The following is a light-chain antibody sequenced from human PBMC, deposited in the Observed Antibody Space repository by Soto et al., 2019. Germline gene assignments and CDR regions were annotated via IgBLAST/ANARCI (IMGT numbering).Light chain of an antibody. CDR2: AAS. Sequence: DIQMTQSPSSLSASVGDRVTITCRASQSISSYLNWYQQKPGKAPKLLIYAASRLQSGVPSRFSGSGSETDFTLTISSLQPEDFATYYCQQSYSTLLTFGGGTKVEIK. CDR1: QSISSY. J-gene: IGKJ4*01. CDR3: QQSYSTLLT. V-gene: IGKV1-39*01.